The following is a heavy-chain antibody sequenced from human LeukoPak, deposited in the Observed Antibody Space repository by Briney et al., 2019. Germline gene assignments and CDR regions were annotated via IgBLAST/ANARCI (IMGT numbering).Heavy chain of an antibody. CDR1: GFTFSTYS. J-gene: IGHJ6*02. D-gene: IGHD6-19*01. CDR3: AKGLYSSGSDYYYGMDV. Sequence: PGGSLRLSCAASGFTFSTYSMNWVRQAPGKGLEWVSYISSSSSTIYYADSVKGRFTISRDNAKNSLYLQMNSLRAEDTAVYYCAKGLYSSGSDYYYGMDVWGQGTTVTVSS. V-gene: IGHV3-48*04. CDR2: ISSSSSTI.